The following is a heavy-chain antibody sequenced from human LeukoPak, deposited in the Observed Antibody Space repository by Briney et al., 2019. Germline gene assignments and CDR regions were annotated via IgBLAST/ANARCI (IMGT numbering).Heavy chain of an antibody. D-gene: IGHD6-19*01. J-gene: IGHJ4*02. CDR2: ISSSGSTI. CDR1: GFTFSSYE. CDR3: ARSPTGSGWYYFDY. Sequence: GGSLRLSCAASGFTFSSYEMNWVRQAPGKGLEWVSYISSSGSTIYYADSVKGRFTISRDNAKNSLYLQMNSLRAEDTAVYYCARSPTGSGWYYFDYWGQGTLVTVSS. V-gene: IGHV3-48*03.